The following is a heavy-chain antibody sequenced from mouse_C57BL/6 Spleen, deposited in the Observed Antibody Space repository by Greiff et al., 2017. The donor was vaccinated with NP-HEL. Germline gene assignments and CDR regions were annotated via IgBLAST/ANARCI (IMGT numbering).Heavy chain of an antibody. J-gene: IGHJ1*03. D-gene: IGHD1-1*01. V-gene: IGHV1-81*01. CDR3: ARYGSSYENWDFDV. CDR2: IYPRSGNT. Sequence: QVHLKQSGAELVRPGASVKLSCKASGYTFTSYGMSWVKQRPGQGLEWIGAIYPRSGNTYYNEKFKGKATLTADKSSTTAYLQLRSLTSEDSAVYVCARYGSSYENWDFDVWGKGTTVTVSS. CDR1: GYTFTSYG.